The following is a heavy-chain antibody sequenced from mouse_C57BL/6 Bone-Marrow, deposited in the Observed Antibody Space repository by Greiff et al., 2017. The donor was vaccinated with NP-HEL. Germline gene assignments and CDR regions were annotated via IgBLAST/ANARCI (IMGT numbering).Heavy chain of an antibody. J-gene: IGHJ4*01. Sequence: EVQLVESGEGLVKPGGSLKLSCAASGFTFSSYAMSWVRQTPEKRLEWVAYISSGGDYIYYADTVMGRFTISRDNARNTLYLQMSSLKSEDTAMYYCTREVASYAMDYWGQGTSVTVSS. CDR1: GFTFSSYA. CDR3: TREVASYAMDY. V-gene: IGHV5-9-1*02. D-gene: IGHD1-1*02. CDR2: ISSGGDYI.